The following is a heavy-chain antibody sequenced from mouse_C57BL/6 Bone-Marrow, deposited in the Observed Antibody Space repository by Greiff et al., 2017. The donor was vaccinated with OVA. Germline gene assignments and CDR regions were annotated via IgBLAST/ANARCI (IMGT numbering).Heavy chain of an antibody. CDR2: IRNKANNHAT. Sequence: EVKLEESGGGLVQPGGSMKLSCAASGFTFSDAWMDWVRQSPEKGLEWVAEIRNKANNHATYYAESVKGRFTISRDDSKSSVYLQMNSLRAEDTGIYYCTLFYSNYEGIYAMDYWGQGTSVTVSS. D-gene: IGHD2-5*01. CDR3: TLFYSNYEGIYAMDY. CDR1: GFTFSDAW. J-gene: IGHJ4*01. V-gene: IGHV6-6*01.